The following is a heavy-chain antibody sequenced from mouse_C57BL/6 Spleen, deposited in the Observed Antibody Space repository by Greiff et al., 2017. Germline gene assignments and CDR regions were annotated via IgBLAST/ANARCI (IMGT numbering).Heavy chain of an antibody. CDR2: IRNKANGYTT. CDR3: ARYGWLKYYFDY. D-gene: IGHD1-1*02. J-gene: IGHJ2*01. CDR1: GFTFTDYY. Sequence: DVMLVESGGGLVQPGGSLSLSCAASGFTFTDYYMSWVRQPPGKAVEWLGIIRNKANGYTTEYSASVKGRFTISRVNSQSILYLQMNALRAEDSATYYCARYGWLKYYFDYWGQGTTLTVSS. V-gene: IGHV7-3*01.